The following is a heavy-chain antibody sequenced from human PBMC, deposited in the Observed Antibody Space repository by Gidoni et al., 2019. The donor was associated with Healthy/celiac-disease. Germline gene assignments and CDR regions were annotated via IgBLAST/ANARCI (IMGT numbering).Heavy chain of an antibody. CDR3: ARVPSFPMYYYDSSGYWAFDI. J-gene: IGHJ3*02. Sequence: QVQLVQSGAEVKKPGASVQVSCKASGYTFTSYYMHWVRQAPGQGLEWMGIINPSGGSTSYAQKFQGRVTMTRDTSTSTVYMELSSLRSEDTAVYYCARVPSFPMYYYDSSGYWAFDIWGQGTMVTVSS. CDR1: GYTFTSYY. CDR2: INPSGGST. D-gene: IGHD3-22*01. V-gene: IGHV1-46*01.